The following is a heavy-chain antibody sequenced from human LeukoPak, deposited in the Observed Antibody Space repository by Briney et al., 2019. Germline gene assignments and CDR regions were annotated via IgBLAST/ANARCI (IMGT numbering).Heavy chain of an antibody. CDR1: GFTFDDYA. D-gene: IGHD1-26*01. J-gene: IGHJ4*02. CDR3: VKGSGSYWRLYYFDY. Sequence: QPGRSLRLSCAASGFTFDDYAMHWVRQGPGKGLEWVSGISWNSDTIGYADSVKGRFTISRDNAKNSLYLQMNSLRAEDTALYYCVKGSGSYWRLYYFDYWGQGTLVTASS. CDR2: ISWNSDTI. V-gene: IGHV3-9*01.